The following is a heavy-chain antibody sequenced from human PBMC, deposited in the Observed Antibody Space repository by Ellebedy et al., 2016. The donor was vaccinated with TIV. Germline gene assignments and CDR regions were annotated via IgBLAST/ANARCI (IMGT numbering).Heavy chain of an antibody. CDR1: GYTFTSYG. D-gene: IGHD6-13*01. Sequence: ASVKVSCKASGYTFTSYGISWVRQAPGQGLEWMGWISAYNGNTNYAQKLQGRVTMTTDTSTSTAYMELSSLRSEDTAVYYCARGFRSAAEREYNVDYWGQGTLVTVSS. CDR3: ARGFRSAAEREYNVDY. J-gene: IGHJ4*02. CDR2: ISAYNGNT. V-gene: IGHV1-18*01.